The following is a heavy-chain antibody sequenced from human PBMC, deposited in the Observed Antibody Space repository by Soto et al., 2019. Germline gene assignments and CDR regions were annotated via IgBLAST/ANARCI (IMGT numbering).Heavy chain of an antibody. D-gene: IGHD3-10*01. J-gene: IGHJ6*02. CDR3: ARDSMVRGFITSETYYYDYYGMDV. V-gene: IGHV1-18*01. CDR1: GYTFTSYV. CDR2: ISAYNGNT. Sequence: QVQLVQSGAEVKKPGASVKVSCKASGYTFTSYVISWVRQAPGQGLEWMGWISAYNGNTNYAQKLQGRVTMTTDTSTSTAYMELRSLRSDDTAVYYCARDSMVRGFITSETYYYDYYGMDVWGQGTTVTVSS.